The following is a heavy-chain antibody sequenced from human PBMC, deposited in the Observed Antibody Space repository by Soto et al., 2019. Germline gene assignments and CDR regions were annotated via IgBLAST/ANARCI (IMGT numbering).Heavy chain of an antibody. Sequence: SETLSLTCTVSGGSISSYYWSWIRQPPGKGLEWIGYIYYSGSTNYNPSLKSRVTISVDTSKNQFSLKLSSVTAADTAVYYCAIMRKIFAGYPDHFDYWSQGTLVTVSS. CDR1: GGSISSYY. D-gene: IGHD3-9*01. J-gene: IGHJ4*02. CDR3: AIMRKIFAGYPDHFDY. V-gene: IGHV4-59*01. CDR2: IYYSGST.